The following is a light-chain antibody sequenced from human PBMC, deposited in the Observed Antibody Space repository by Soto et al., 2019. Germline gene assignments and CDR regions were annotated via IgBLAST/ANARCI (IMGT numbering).Light chain of an antibody. V-gene: IGKV1-27*01. CDR3: QKYNSAPQT. CDR1: QGSSNY. J-gene: IGKJ2*01. Sequence: DIQMTKSPSSLYASVGDRVTITCRASQGSSNYLSWYQQKPGKVPKLLIYAASILQYGVPSRFSGSVSGTDFTLAISRLQPEDVATYYCQKYNSAPQTFGQGTKLQIK. CDR2: AAS.